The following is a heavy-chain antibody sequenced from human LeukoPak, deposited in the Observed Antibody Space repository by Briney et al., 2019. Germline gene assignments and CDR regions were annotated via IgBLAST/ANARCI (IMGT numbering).Heavy chain of an antibody. J-gene: IGHJ4*02. V-gene: IGHV3-49*03. CDR1: GFTFGDYA. Sequence: GGSLRLSCTASGFTFGDYAMSWIRQAPGKGLEWVGFIRSKAYGETADYAASVKGRFTISRDDPKAIAYLQMNSLKTEDTAVYHCTRDRGAYNLYDYWGQGTLVTVSS. CDR3: TRDRGAYNLYDY. CDR2: IRSKAYGETA. D-gene: IGHD1-1*01.